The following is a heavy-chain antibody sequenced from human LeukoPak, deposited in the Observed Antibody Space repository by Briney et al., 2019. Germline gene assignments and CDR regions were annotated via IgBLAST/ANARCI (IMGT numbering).Heavy chain of an antibody. Sequence: GASVKVSCKASGYTFTGYYMHWVRQAPGQGPEWMGWINPNTGVTNYVQKFQGRVTLTRDTSISTAYMELSGLTSDDTAVYYCAKGSSGWPDYYFDYWGLGTLVTVSS. D-gene: IGHD6-19*01. CDR3: AKGSSGWPDYYFDY. J-gene: IGHJ4*02. V-gene: IGHV1-2*02. CDR1: GYTFTGYY. CDR2: INPNTGVT.